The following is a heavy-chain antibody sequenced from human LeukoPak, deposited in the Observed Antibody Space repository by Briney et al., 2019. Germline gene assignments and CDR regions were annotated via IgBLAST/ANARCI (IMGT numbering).Heavy chain of an antibody. V-gene: IGHV4-61*02. CDR3: ARAGAYDSRSFEFQS. D-gene: IGHD3-3*01. CDR1: GGSISSGNFY. Sequence: PSETLSLTCTVSGGSISSGNFYWSWIRQPAGKGLEWIGRINSSGSTNYNPSLKSRVTISRDTSRNQFSLKLSSVTATDTAVYYCARAGAYDSRSFEFQSWGQGTPVTVSS. CDR2: INSSGST. J-gene: IGHJ1*01.